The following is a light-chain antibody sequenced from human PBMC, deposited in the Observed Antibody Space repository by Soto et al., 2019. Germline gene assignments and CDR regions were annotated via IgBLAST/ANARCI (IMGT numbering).Light chain of an antibody. CDR1: QSVGSN. J-gene: IGKJ4*01. Sequence: EIVMTQSPATLSVSPGDRATLSCRASQSVGSNLAWYQQKPGQAPRLLIYGASTRVTGIPARFSGSGSGTEFTLTISSLQSEDFAVYYCQQYDNWPLTFGGGTKVDIK. CDR3: QQYDNWPLT. CDR2: GAS. V-gene: IGKV3-15*01.